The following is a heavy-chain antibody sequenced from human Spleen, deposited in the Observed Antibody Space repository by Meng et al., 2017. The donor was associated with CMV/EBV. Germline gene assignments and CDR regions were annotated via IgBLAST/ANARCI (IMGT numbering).Heavy chain of an antibody. V-gene: IGHV3-30*04. Sequence: ASGFTLSSYAMHWVRQAPGKGLEWVAGISDDGSNKYYADSVKGRLTISRDNSKNTLYLLMNSLRAEDTAVYYCAREAYGSGTYPLDYWGQGTLVTVSS. J-gene: IGHJ4*02. CDR3: AREAYGSGTYPLDY. CDR1: GFTLSSYA. CDR2: ISDDGSNK. D-gene: IGHD3-10*01.